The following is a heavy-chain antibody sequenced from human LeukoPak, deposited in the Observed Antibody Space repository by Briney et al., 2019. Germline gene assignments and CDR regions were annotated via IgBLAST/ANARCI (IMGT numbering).Heavy chain of an antibody. CDR2: ISYDGSNN. V-gene: IGHV3-30-3*01. CDR3: ARGTSIAVAGTVYFDY. J-gene: IGHJ4*02. D-gene: IGHD6-19*01. CDR1: GFTFSSYA. Sequence: PGGALRLSCAASGFTFSSYAMHWVRQAPGKGLEWVAAISYDGSNNFYADSVKGRFTISRDNSKDTLYLQMNSLRAEDTAIYYCARGTSIAVAGTVYFDYWGQGTLVTVSS.